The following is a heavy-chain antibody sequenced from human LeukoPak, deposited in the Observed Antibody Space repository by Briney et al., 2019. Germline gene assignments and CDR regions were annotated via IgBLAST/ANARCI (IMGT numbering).Heavy chain of an antibody. D-gene: IGHD5-12*01. Sequence: PSETLSLTCTVSGGSIRSGSYYWSWIRQPAGKGLEWIGYIYYSGSTNYNPSLKSRVTISVDTSKNQFSLKLSSVTAADTAVYYCARDEFSGYDSRFPNWFDPWGQGTLVTVSS. V-gene: IGHV4-61*10. J-gene: IGHJ5*02. CDR1: GGSIRSGSYY. CDR2: IYYSGST. CDR3: ARDEFSGYDSRFPNWFDP.